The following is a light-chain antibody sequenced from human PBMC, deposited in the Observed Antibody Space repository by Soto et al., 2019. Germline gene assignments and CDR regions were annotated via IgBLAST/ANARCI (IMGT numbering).Light chain of an antibody. J-gene: IGKJ1*01. V-gene: IGKV1-33*01. CDR3: QQYDKLPWT. Sequence: DIQMPQSPSTLPASVGDRVTINCQASQDISNYLNWYQQKPGKAPKLLIYDASNLETGVPSRFSGSGSGTDFTFTISSLQPEDMATYYCQQYDKLPWTFGQGTKVDIK. CDR2: DAS. CDR1: QDISNY.